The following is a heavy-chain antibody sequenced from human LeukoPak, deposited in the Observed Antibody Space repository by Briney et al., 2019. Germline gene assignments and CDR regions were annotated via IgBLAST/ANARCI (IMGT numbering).Heavy chain of an antibody. CDR1: GGSVSSGSYY. V-gene: IGHV4-61*01. CDR3: ARDRYCSGGSCNYGMDV. D-gene: IGHD2-15*01. Sequence: PSETRSLTCTVSGGSVSSGSYYWSWIRQPPGKGLEWIGYIYYSGSTNYNPSLKSRVTISVDTSKNQFSLKLSSVTAADTAVYYCARDRYCSGGSCNYGMDVWGQGTTVTVSS. CDR2: IYYSGST. J-gene: IGHJ6*02.